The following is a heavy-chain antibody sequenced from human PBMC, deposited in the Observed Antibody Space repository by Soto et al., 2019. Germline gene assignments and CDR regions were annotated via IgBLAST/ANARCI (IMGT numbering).Heavy chain of an antibody. V-gene: IGHV1-69*04. J-gene: IGHJ4*02. Sequence: QVQLVQSGAEVKRPGSSVKVSCKASGDTFSFYSINWVRQAPGLGLEWMGRVNPILSMSNYAQRFQGRVTLTADKSTNTAYMKLSGLRSEDTAMYYCATSYGSGYRAFDYWGQGALVTVSS. D-gene: IGHD3-10*01. CDR2: VNPILSMS. CDR3: ATSYGSGYRAFDY. CDR1: GDTFSFYS.